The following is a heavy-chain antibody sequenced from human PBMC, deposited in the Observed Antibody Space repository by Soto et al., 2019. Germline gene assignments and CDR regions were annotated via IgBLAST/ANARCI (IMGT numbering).Heavy chain of an antibody. CDR1: GFTFSSYA. CDR2: ISGSGGST. Sequence: GGSLRLSCAASGFTFSSYAMSWVRQAPGKGLEWVSAISGSGGSTYYADSVKGRFTISRDNSKNTLYLQMNSLRAEDTAVYYCAKSLRFLEWLLIFDYWGQGTLVTVSS. J-gene: IGHJ4*02. V-gene: IGHV3-23*01. CDR3: AKSLRFLEWLLIFDY. D-gene: IGHD3-3*01.